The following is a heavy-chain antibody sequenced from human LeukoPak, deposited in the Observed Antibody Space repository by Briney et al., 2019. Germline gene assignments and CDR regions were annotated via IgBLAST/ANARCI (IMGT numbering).Heavy chain of an antibody. V-gene: IGHV4-34*01. CDR2: INHSGST. Sequence: PSETLSLTCAVYGGSFSGYYWSWIRQPPGKGLEWIGEINHSGSTNYNPSLKSRVTISVDTSKNQFSLKLSSVTAADTAVYYCASRVALRYSSWRVDYWGQGTLVTVSS. CDR1: GGSFSGYY. D-gene: IGHD6-6*01. J-gene: IGHJ4*02. CDR3: ASRVALRYSSWRVDY.